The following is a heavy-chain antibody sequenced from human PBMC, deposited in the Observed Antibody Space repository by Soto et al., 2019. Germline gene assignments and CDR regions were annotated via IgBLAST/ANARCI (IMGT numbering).Heavy chain of an antibody. J-gene: IGHJ5*02. CDR1: GGSIVSGGYH. Sequence: PAETLSLTCTVSGGSIVSGGYHFVWIRQHPGKGLELIGYIYYSGSTYYNPSLKSRVTISVDTSKNQFSLKLSSVTAADTAVYYCARGKNWFDPWGQGTLVTVSS. V-gene: IGHV4-31*03. CDR2: IYYSGST. CDR3: ARGKNWFDP.